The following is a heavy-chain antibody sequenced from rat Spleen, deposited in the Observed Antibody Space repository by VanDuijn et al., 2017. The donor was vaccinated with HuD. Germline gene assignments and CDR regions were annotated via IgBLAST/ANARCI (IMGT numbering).Heavy chain of an antibody. J-gene: IGHJ3*01. CDR2: IIYDGSST. CDR3: ARRGGYYGYTYGWFAY. D-gene: IGHD1-9*01. CDR1: GFTFSDYA. Sequence: EVQLVESDGGLVQPGRSLKLSCAASGFTFSDYAMAWVRQAPKKGLEWVATIIYDGSSTYYRDSVKGRFTISRDNAKSTLYLQMDSLRSEDTATYYCARRGGYYGYTYGWFAYWGQGTLVTVSS. V-gene: IGHV5-17*01.